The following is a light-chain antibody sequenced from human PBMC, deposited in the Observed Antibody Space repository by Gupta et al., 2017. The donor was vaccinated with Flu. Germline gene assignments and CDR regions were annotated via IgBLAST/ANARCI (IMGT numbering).Light chain of an antibody. Sequence: SITISCTGTNSDVGNFNLVSWYQPHPGKAHNLIIYEVTKWPADIPTRFSGSKSGITASLTISGLQAEEEADYYCCSDADDNTVVFGGGTRLTVL. V-gene: IGLV2-23*02. J-gene: IGLJ2*01. CDR2: EVT. CDR1: NSDVGNFNL. CDR3: CSDADDNTVV.